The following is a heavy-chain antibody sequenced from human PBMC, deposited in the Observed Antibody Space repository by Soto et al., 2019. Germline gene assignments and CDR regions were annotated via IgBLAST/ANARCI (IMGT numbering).Heavy chain of an antibody. V-gene: IGHV3-9*01. D-gene: IGHD6-19*01. J-gene: IGHJ3*01. CDR3: ARVHSSGWYVEPYDA. CDR2: INWNGAYS. Sequence: EVQLVESGGNLARPGESLRLSCAASGFKFDDYAFHWVRQAPGKGPEWVSGINWNGAYSGYADSVKGRFTISRDNAGNSFYLQMDSLRPEDTALYYCARVHSSGWYVEPYDAWGQGTMVTVSS. CDR1: GFKFDDYA.